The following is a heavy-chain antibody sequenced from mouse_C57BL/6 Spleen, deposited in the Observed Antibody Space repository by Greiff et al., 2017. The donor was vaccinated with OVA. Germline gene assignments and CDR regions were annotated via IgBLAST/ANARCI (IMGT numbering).Heavy chain of an antibody. V-gene: IGHV3-6*01. Sequence: DVKLQESGPGLVKPSQSLSLTCSVTGYSITSGYYWNWIRQFPGNKLEWMGYISYDGSNNYNPSLKNRISITRDTSKNQFFLKLNSVTTEDTATYYCARDVGNYEAAWFAYWGQGTLVTVSA. J-gene: IGHJ3*01. CDR1: GYSITSGYY. D-gene: IGHD2-1*01. CDR3: ARDVGNYEAAWFAY. CDR2: ISYDGSN.